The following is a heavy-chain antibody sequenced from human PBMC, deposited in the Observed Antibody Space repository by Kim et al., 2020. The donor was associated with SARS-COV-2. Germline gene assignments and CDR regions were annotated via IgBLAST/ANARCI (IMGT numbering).Heavy chain of an antibody. V-gene: IGHV3-7*05. Sequence: GGSLRLSCADSGFTFSGHYMTWVRQAPGKGLEWVANIKQDGSEKLYVDSVKGRFTISRDNAKKSLYLHMNSLRAEDTAMYYCARNHWYYFDYWGQGTLVT. J-gene: IGHJ4*02. D-gene: IGHD2-8*02. CDR1: GFTFSGHY. CDR3: ARNHWYYFDY. CDR2: IKQDGSEK.